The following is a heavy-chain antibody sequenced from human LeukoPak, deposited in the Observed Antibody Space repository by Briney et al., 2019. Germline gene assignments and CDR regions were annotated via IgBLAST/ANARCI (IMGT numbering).Heavy chain of an antibody. D-gene: IGHD4-17*01. CDR3: ARVGTVTPYYFQH. V-gene: IGHV4-4*02. CDR1: GGSISSSNW. J-gene: IGHJ1*01. CDR2: IYHSGST. Sequence: PSGTLSLTCAVSGGSISSSNWWSWVRRPPGKGLEWIGEIYHSGSTNYNPSLKSRVTISVDKSKNQFSLKLSSVTAADTAVYYCARVGTVTPYYFQHWGQGTLVTVSS.